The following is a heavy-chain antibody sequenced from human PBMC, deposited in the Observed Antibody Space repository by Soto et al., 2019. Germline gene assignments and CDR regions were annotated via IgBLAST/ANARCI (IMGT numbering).Heavy chain of an antibody. J-gene: IGHJ4*02. CDR2: ISPSSDT. Sequence: GGSLRLSCAVSGFAFSSYSVNWVRQAPGKGLEWVSSISPSSDTYYADSVKGRLAISRDNAKNSLYLQMTSLRVEDTAVYYCARGADYTNSNFHYCGTGTLVTVSS. V-gene: IGHV3-21*01. D-gene: IGHD4-4*01. CDR1: GFAFSSYS. CDR3: ARGADYTNSNFHY.